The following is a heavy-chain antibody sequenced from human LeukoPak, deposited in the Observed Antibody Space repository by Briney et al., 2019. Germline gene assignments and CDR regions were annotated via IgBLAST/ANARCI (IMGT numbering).Heavy chain of an antibody. CDR1: GGSFSGYY. Sequence: NSSETLSLTCAVYGGSFSGYYWSWIRQPPGKWLEWIGEINHSGSTNYNPSLKSRVTISVDTSKNQFSLKLSSVTAADTAVYYCARREYSSSWSNFDYWGQGTLVSVSS. CDR3: ARREYSSSWSNFDY. V-gene: IGHV4-34*01. J-gene: IGHJ4*02. D-gene: IGHD6-13*01. CDR2: INHSGST.